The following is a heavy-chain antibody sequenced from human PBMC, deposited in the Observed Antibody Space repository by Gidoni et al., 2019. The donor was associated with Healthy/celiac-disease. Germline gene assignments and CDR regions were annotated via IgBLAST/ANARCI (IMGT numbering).Heavy chain of an antibody. J-gene: IGHJ6*02. V-gene: IGHV1-24*01. CDR3: ATDQRDYGSGSYYYYYGMDV. CDR1: GYTLTALP. D-gene: IGHD3-10*01. CDR2: FDPEDGET. Sequence: QVQLVQSGAEVTKPGASVKVSCKVSGYTLTALPMPWVRQAPGKGLEWMGGFDPEDGETIYAQKFQGRVTMTEDTSTDTAYMELSSLRSEDTAVYYCATDQRDYGSGSYYYYYGMDVWGQGTTVTVSS.